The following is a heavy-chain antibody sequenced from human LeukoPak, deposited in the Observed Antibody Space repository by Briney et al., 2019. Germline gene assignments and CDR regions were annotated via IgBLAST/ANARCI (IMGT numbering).Heavy chain of an antibody. CDR3: VRGTNGAVAGTLDY. D-gene: IGHD1-14*01. J-gene: IGHJ4*02. CDR1: GFYFGGFA. V-gene: IGHV3-33*01. Sequence: GTPLRLSCAASGFYFGGFAMNWVRQAPGKGLEWVAVIWYDGSHQYYADSVKGRFTISRDNSKNTLSLQMNSLRGEDTAVYYCVRGTNGAVAGTLDYWGQGTWVTVSS. CDR2: IWYDGSHQ.